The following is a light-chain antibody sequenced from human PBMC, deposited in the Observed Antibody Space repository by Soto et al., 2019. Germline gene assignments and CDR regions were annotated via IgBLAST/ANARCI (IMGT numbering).Light chain of an antibody. CDR3: QQRGT. J-gene: IGKJ1*01. V-gene: IGKV3-11*01. Sequence: EVVLTQSPATLSLSPGERATLSCRASQSFSSYLAWYQQKPGQAPRLLIYDASNRATGIPARFSGSVSETDFTLTISSLEPEDFAVYYCQQRGTFGQGTKVEIK. CDR1: QSFSSY. CDR2: DAS.